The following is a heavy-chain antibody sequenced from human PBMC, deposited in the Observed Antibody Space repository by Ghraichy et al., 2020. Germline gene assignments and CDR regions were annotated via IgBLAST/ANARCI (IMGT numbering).Heavy chain of an antibody. J-gene: IGHJ4*02. V-gene: IGHV3-74*01. CDR2: INSDGSTT. CDR1: GFSFSNAW. Sequence: GETLNISCAASGFSFSNAWMHWVRQAPGKGLMWVSHINSDGSTTTYADSVKGRFTISRDNAKNTVYLQMKSLRAEDTAVYYCARDIGYSLHYWGQGTLVTVPS. D-gene: IGHD5-18*01. CDR3: ARDIGYSLHY.